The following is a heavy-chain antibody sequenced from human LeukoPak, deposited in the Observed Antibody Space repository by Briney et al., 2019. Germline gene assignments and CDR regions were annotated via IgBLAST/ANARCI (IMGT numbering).Heavy chain of an antibody. V-gene: IGHV1-46*01. CDR1: GYTFTSYY. CDR2: INPSGGST. Sequence: ASVKVSCKXSGYTFTSYYMHWVRQAPGQGLEWMGIINPSGGSTSYSQKFQGRVTMTRDTSTSTVYMELSSLRSEDTAVYYCARSAYYDFWSGYYGSTRYFDYWGQGTLVTVSS. CDR3: ARSAYYDFWSGYYGSTRYFDY. D-gene: IGHD3-3*01. J-gene: IGHJ4*02.